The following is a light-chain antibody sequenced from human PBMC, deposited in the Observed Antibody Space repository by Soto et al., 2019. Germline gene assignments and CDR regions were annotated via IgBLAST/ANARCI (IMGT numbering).Light chain of an antibody. V-gene: IGKV1-9*01. J-gene: IGKJ2*01. Sequence: DIQLTQSPSFLSASVGDRVTITCRASQGISSYLAWYQQKPGKAPKLLIYAASTLQSGVPSRFSGSGSWTEFSLTISSLQPEDFATFYCQQLHSYPRTFGQGTKLEIK. CDR2: AAS. CDR3: QQLHSYPRT. CDR1: QGISSY.